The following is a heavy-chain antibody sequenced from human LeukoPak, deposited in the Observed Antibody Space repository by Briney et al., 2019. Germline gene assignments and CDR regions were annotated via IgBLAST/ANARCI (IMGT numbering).Heavy chain of an antibody. Sequence: KPSETLSLTCTVSGGSISSYYWSWIRQPPGRGLEWIGYIYYSGSTNYNPSLKSRVTISVDTSKNQFSLKLSSVTAADTAVYYCARVSVTMVDYWGQGTLVTVSS. CDR3: ARVSVTMVDY. CDR1: GGSISSYY. D-gene: IGHD3-10*01. CDR2: IYYSGST. J-gene: IGHJ4*02. V-gene: IGHV4-59*01.